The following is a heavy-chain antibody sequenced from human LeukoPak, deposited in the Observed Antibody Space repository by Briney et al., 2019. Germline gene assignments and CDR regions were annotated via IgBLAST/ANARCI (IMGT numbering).Heavy chain of an antibody. D-gene: IGHD6-19*01. Sequence: SETLSLTCTVSGDSISSYYWSRIRQPAGKGLEWIGHIYSGGSTKYNPSLKGRVTMSVDTSKNQFSLKVSSVTAADTAVYYCARETYSSRYNWVDPWGQGTLVTVSS. CDR2: IYSGGST. V-gene: IGHV4-4*07. J-gene: IGHJ5*02. CDR1: GDSISSYY. CDR3: ARETYSSRYNWVDP.